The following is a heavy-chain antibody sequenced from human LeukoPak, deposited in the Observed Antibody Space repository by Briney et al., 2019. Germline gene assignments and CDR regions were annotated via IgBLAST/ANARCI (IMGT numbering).Heavy chain of an antibody. CDR1: GGSISSGSYY. D-gene: IGHD3-16*01. CDR2: IYTSGST. J-gene: IGHJ4*02. V-gene: IGHV4-61*02. Sequence: SETLSLTCTVSGGSISSGSYYWSWIRQPAGKGLEWIGRIYTSGSTNYNPSLKSRVTISVDTSKNQFSLKLSSVTAADTAVYYCARDLHPRLTGYFDYWGQGTVVTVSS. CDR3: ARDLHPRLTGYFDY.